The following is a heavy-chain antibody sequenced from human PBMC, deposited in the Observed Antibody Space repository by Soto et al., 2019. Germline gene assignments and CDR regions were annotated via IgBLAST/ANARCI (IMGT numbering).Heavy chain of an antibody. D-gene: IGHD3-16*01. CDR3: ARDPLIMITFGGPNYSYYGMDV. CDR2: ISAYNGNT. CDR1: GYTFTSYG. Sequence: GASVKVSCKASGYTFTSYGISWVRQAPGQGLEWMGWISAYNGNTNYAQKLQGRVTMTTDTSTSTAYMELRSLRSDDTAVYYCARDPLIMITFGGPNYSYYGMDVWGQGTTVTVSS. J-gene: IGHJ6*02. V-gene: IGHV1-18*01.